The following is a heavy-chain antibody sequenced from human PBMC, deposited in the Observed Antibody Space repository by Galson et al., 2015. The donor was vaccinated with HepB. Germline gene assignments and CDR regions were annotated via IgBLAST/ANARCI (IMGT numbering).Heavy chain of an antibody. CDR3: ARGPVGATPLDH. V-gene: IGHV1-18*01. CDR1: GYPFRNHN. D-gene: IGHD1-26*01. CDR2: FSAYNGNT. J-gene: IGHJ1*01. Sequence: SVKVSCKASGYPFRNHNVNWVRQAPGQGLEWKGWFSAYNGNTRYAQKLQGRVTMSADTSSNTVYMELRSLTYDDSAVYYCARGPVGATPLDHWGQGTLVTVSS.